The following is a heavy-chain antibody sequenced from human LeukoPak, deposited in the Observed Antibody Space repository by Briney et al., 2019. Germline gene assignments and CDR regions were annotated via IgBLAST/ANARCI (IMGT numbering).Heavy chain of an antibody. CDR1: GGSLSSYY. V-gene: IGHV4-4*07. CDR2: ILTSGST. J-gene: IGHJ3*02. CDR3: AREITGTPGAFDI. D-gene: IGHD1-20*01. Sequence: PSETLSLTCTVSGGSLSSYYWSWIRQPAGKGLEWIARILTSGSTTYNPPPKSRVTISVAASKNQSSFMLSSVTAADTAVYYCAREITGTPGAFDIWGQGTMVTVSS.